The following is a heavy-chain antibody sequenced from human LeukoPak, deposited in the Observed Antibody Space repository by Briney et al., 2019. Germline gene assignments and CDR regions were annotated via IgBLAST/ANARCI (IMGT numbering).Heavy chain of an antibody. V-gene: IGHV1-46*01. D-gene: IGHD5-18*01. CDR1: GYTFTSYY. CDR3: AREGERYSYGYGY. J-gene: IGHJ4*02. Sequence: ASVKVSCKASGYTFTSYYIHWVRQAPGQGLEWMGIINPSGGSTSHAQKFQGRVTMTRDMSTSTVYMELSSLRSEDTAVYYCAREGERYSYGYGYWGQGTLVTVSS. CDR2: INPSGGST.